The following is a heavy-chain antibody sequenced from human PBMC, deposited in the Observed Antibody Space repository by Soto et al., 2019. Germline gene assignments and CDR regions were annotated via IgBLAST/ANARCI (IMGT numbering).Heavy chain of an antibody. CDR3: VRVTTSGYYYVY. CDR1: GFTFSDHY. D-gene: IGHD3-22*01. Sequence: EAQLVESGGGLVQPGGSLRLSCAASGFTFSDHYMDWVRQAPGKGLEWVGRVRNKANSYTTEYAASVKGRFTISRDDSQNSVYLQMNSLKTEDTAVYYCVRVTTSGYYYVYLGQGTLVTVSS. J-gene: IGHJ4*02. V-gene: IGHV3-72*01. CDR2: VRNKANSYTT.